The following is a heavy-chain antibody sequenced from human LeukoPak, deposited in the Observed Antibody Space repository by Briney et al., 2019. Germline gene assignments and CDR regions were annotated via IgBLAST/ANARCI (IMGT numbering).Heavy chain of an antibody. CDR1: GGSFSGYY. CDR3: ARGGHSEEGATSPPDSAPHNWFDP. CDR2: INHSGST. Sequence: SETLSLTCAVYGGSFSGYYWSWIRQPPGKGLEWIGEINHSGSTNYNPSLKSRVTISVDTSKNQFSLKLSSVTAADTAVYYCARGGHSEEGATSPPDSAPHNWFDPWGQGTLVTVSS. J-gene: IGHJ5*02. D-gene: IGHD1-26*01. V-gene: IGHV4-34*01.